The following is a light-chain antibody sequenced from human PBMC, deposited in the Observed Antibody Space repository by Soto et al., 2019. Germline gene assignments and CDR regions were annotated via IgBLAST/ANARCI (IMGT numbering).Light chain of an antibody. CDR1: QDINDY. CDR2: FAS. J-gene: IGKJ1*01. Sequence: DTQLTQSPSAMSASIGDRVIITCRASQDINDYLAWYQQKPGKAPRRLIYFASRLQSGVPSRFSGSGSGTEFTLTISSLQPEDFATYYCLQHRRYPWTFGQGTTVEMK. V-gene: IGKV1-17*03. CDR3: LQHRRYPWT.